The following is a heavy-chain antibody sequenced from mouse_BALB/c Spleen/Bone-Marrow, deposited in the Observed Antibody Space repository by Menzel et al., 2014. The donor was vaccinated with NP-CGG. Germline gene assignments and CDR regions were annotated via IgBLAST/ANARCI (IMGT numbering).Heavy chain of an antibody. CDR3: ARDGVYGSHYYAMDY. Sequence: VQLVESGPGLVSPSQSLSIPCTVSGFSLTSYGVHWVRQPPGKGLEWLGVIWAGGSTNYNSALMSRLSISKDNSKSQVCLKMNSLQTDDTAMYYCARDGVYGSHYYAMDYWGQGTSVTVSS. CDR2: IWAGGST. D-gene: IGHD1-1*02. CDR1: GFSLTSYG. V-gene: IGHV2-9*02. J-gene: IGHJ4*01.